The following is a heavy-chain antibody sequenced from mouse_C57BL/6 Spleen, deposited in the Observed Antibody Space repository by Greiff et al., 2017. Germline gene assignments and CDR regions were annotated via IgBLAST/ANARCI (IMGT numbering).Heavy chain of an antibody. Sequence: EVKLEESGEGLVKPGGSLKLSCAASGFTFSSYAMSWVRQTPEKRLEWVAYISSGGDYIYYADTVKGRFTISRDNARNTLYLQMSSLKSEDTAMYYCTGGRYWYFDVWGTGTTVTVSS. V-gene: IGHV5-9-1*02. CDR2: ISSGGDYI. J-gene: IGHJ1*03. CDR3: TGGRYWYFDV. CDR1: GFTFSSYA.